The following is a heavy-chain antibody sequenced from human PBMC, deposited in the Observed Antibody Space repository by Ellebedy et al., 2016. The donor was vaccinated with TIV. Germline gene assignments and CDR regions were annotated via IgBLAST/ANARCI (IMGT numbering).Heavy chain of an antibody. J-gene: IGHJ4*02. V-gene: IGHV1-8*01. Sequence: AASVKVSCKASGYTFTSYDIHWVRQAAGLGLAWMGWMNPNSGYTGSAQEFQGRVTMTSDTSMSTAYMELSSLRSEDTAVYYCVRVMGAIDFWGQGTLVTVSS. CDR3: VRVMGAIDF. D-gene: IGHD1-26*01. CDR1: GYTFTSYD. CDR2: MNPNSGYT.